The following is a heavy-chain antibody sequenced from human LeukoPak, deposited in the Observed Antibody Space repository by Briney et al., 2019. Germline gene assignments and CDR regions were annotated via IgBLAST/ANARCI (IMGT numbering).Heavy chain of an antibody. D-gene: IGHD3-10*01. CDR2: VYYSGST. CDR1: GGSISSYY. CDR3: ARPSGSGSYYDAFDI. J-gene: IGHJ3*02. Sequence: SETLSLTCTVSGGSISSYYWSWIRQPPGKGLELIGHVYYSGSTDYNPSFKSRVTISVDTSKNQFSLKLRSVTAADTAVYYCARPSGSGSYYDAFDIWGQGTMVTVSS. V-gene: IGHV4-59*08.